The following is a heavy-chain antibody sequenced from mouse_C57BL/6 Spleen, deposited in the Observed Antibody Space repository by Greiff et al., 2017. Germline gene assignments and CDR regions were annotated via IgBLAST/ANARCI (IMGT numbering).Heavy chain of an antibody. D-gene: IGHD2-5*01. CDR2: INYDGSST. CDR1: GFTFSNYY. V-gene: IGHV5-16*01. CDR3: ARVYSTLFDY. J-gene: IGHJ2*01. Sequence: EVKLVESEGGLVQPGSSMKLSCTASGFTFSNYYMAWVRQVPEKGLEWIANINYDGSSTYYLDSFKSRFIISQDNAKNILYLQMSSLKSEDTDTYYCARVYSTLFDYWGQGTTLTVSS.